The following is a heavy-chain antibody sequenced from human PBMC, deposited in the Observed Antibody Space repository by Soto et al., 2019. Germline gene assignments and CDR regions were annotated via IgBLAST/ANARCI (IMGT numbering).Heavy chain of an antibody. V-gene: IGHV3-23*01. J-gene: IGHJ5*02. CDR3: AKERNKGYVKAMFDP. CDR1: GFTFSSYA. D-gene: IGHD1-1*01. Sequence: GGSLRLSCAASGFTFSSYAMSWVRRAPVNGLEWVSSISGSGGSTYYADSVKGRFTISRDNSKNTLYLQMNSLRAEDTAVYYCAKERNKGYVKAMFDPWGQATLVTVSS. CDR2: ISGSGGST.